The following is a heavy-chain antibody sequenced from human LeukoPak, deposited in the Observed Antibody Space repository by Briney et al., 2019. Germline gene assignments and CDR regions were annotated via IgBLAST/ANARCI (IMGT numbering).Heavy chain of an antibody. CDR1: SGSISTYD. CDR3: ARGTYYYDSSGYYRGYYFDY. CDR2: IYYTGST. J-gene: IGHJ4*02. V-gene: IGHV4-59*01. D-gene: IGHD3-22*01. Sequence: SETLSLTCTVSSGSISTYDWSWIRQPPGKGLEWIGYIYYTGSTSYNPSLKSRVSISVDTSKNQFSLKLNSVTAADTAVYYCARGTYYYDSSGYYRGYYFDYWGQGTLVTVSS.